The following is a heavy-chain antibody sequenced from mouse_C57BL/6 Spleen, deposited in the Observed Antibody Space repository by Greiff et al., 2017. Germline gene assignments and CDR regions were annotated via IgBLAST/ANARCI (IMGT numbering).Heavy chain of an antibody. CDR3: ASRGGSSYWYFDV. CDR1: GYTFTSYW. Sequence: QVQLQQPGAELVRPGSSVKLSCKASGYTFTSYWMHWVKQRPIQGLEWIGNIDPSDSETHYNQQFKDKATLAVDKSSSTAYMQLSSLTSEDSAVYYCASRGGSSYWYFDVWGTGTTVTVSS. V-gene: IGHV1-52*01. CDR2: IDPSDSET. D-gene: IGHD1-1*01. J-gene: IGHJ1*03.